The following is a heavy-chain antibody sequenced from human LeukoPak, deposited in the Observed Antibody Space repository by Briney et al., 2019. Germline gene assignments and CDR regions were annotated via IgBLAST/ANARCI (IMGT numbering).Heavy chain of an antibody. J-gene: IGHJ4*02. CDR3: ARTPFLYCSGGNCYSDY. D-gene: IGHD2-15*01. Sequence: ASVKVSCKASGYTFTTYGLNWVRQAPGQGLEWMGWISGYNGNTNYAQKLQGRVTMTTDISTSTAYMELRSLGSDDTAVYYCARTPFLYCSGGNCYSDYWGQGTLVTVSS. CDR2: ISGYNGNT. CDR1: GYTFTTYG. V-gene: IGHV1-18*01.